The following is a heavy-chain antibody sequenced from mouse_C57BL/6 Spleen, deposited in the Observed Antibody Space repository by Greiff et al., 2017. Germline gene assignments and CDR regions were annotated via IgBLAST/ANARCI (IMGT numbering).Heavy chain of an antibody. J-gene: IGHJ4*01. Sequence: EVQLQQSGPELVKPGASVKISCTASGFTFTDYYMNWVHQSPGKSLEWIGDISPKNGGTSYNQKFKGKATLTVDKSSSTAYMELRSLTTEDSAVYYCAGEDAMDYWGQGTSVTVSS. CDR1: GFTFTDYY. CDR2: ISPKNGGT. V-gene: IGHV1-26*01. CDR3: AGEDAMDY.